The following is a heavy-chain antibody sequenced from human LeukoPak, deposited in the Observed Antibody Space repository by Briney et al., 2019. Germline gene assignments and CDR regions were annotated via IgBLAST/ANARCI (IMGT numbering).Heavy chain of an antibody. CDR2: IWYDGSNK. V-gene: IGHV3-33*08. Sequence: QAGGSLRLSCVASGFTFSSYAVHWVRQAPGKGLEWVAVIWYDGSNKYYADSVKGRFTISRDNSKNTLYLQMNSLRAEDTAVYYCARFAPSSGWPYYYYYGMDVWGQGTTVTVSS. CDR3: ARFAPSSGWPYYYYYGMDV. D-gene: IGHD6-19*01. J-gene: IGHJ6*02. CDR1: GFTFSSYA.